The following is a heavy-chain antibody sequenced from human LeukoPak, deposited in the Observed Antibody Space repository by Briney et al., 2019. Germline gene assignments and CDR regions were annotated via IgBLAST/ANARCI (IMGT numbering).Heavy chain of an antibody. D-gene: IGHD3-3*01. Sequence: GESLKISCKGSGYSFTSYWIGWVRQMPGKGLELMGIIYPGDSDTRYSPSFQGQVTISADKSISTAYLQWSSLKASDTAMYYCARSPERITIFGVVTNDAFDIWGQGTMVTVSS. V-gene: IGHV5-51*01. CDR2: IYPGDSDT. CDR1: GYSFTSYW. CDR3: ARSPERITIFGVVTNDAFDI. J-gene: IGHJ3*02.